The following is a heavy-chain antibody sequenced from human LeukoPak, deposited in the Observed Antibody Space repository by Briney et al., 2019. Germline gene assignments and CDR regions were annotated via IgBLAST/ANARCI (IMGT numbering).Heavy chain of an antibody. J-gene: IGHJ4*02. CDR1: GGSVSSGGYY. D-gene: IGHD3-10*01. CDR3: ARRLWFGEIDY. V-gene: IGHV4-31*03. Sequence: ASETLSLTCTVSGGSVSSGGYYWSWIRQHPGKGLEWIGYISYSGSTYNNPSLKSRVTISVDTSKNQFSLKLSSVTAADTAVYYCARRLWFGEIDYWGQGTLVTVSS. CDR2: ISYSGST.